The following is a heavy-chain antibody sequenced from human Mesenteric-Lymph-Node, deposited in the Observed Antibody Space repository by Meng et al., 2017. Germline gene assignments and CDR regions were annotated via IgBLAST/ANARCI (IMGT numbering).Heavy chain of an antibody. CDR2: FHHSGTT. CDR3: TRAMVWYSGGY. J-gene: IGHJ4*02. V-gene: IGHV4-38-2*02. D-gene: IGHD1-26*01. CDR1: GFSINTNYY. Sequence: SETLSLTCTVSGFSINTNYYWGWIRQPPGKGLEWIGNFHHSGTTNYNPSLKSRVTISVDTSKNQFSLKLNSVNVADTAVYYCTRAMVWYSGGYWGQGTLVTVSS.